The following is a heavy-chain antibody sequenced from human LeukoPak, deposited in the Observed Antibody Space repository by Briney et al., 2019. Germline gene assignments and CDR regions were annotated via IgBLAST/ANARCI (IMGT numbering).Heavy chain of an antibody. CDR1: GFTFSSYG. CDR2: IRYDGSNK. J-gene: IGHJ5*02. V-gene: IGHV3-30*02. Sequence: GGSLRLSCAASGFTFSSYGMHWVRQAPGKGLEWVAFIRYDGSNKYYADSVKGRFTISRANSKNTLYLQMNSLRAEDTAVYYCAKAPTTVTDIVPPFDPWGQGTLVTVSS. D-gene: IGHD4-17*01. CDR3: AKAPTTVTDIVPPFDP.